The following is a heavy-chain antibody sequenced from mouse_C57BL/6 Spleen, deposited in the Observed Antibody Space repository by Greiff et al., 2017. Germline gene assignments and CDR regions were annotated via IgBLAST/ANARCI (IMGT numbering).Heavy chain of an antibody. CDR1: GFTFSDYG. CDR3: AGRSYYYGYYYAMDY. CDR2: ISSGSSTN. Sequence: EVQLVESGGGLVKPGASLKLSCAASGFTFSDYGMHWVRQAPEKGLEWVAYISSGSSTNYYADTVKGRFTLSRDNANNTLFLQMTSLRSEDTAMYYCAGRSYYYGYYYAMDYWGQGTSLTVSS. V-gene: IGHV5-17*01. D-gene: IGHD1-1*01. J-gene: IGHJ4*01.